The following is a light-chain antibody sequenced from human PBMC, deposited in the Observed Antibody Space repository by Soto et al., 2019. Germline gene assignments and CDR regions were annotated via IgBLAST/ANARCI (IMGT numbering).Light chain of an antibody. Sequence: QSVLTQPPSASGTPGQRVTISCSGSSSNNGSNTVNWYQQLPGTAPKLLIYSNNQRPSGVPDRFSGSKSGTSASLAISGLQSEDEADYYCAAWDDSLNGFYVFGTGTKVTVL. CDR3: AAWDDSLNGFYV. CDR1: SSNNGSNT. CDR2: SNN. J-gene: IGLJ1*01. V-gene: IGLV1-44*01.